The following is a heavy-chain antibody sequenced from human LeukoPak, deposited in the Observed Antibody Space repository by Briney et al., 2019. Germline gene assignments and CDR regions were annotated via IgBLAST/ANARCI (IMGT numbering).Heavy chain of an antibody. Sequence: KSSETLSLTCAVYGGSFSGYYWSWIRQPPGKGLEWIGEINHSGSTNYNQSLKSRVTISVDTSKNQFSLKLSSVTAADTAVYYCARHVGGGWLLSRYPGYYFDYWGQGTLVTVSS. CDR1: GGSFSGYY. V-gene: IGHV4-34*01. D-gene: IGHD3-9*01. J-gene: IGHJ4*02. CDR3: ARHVGGGWLLSRYPGYYFDY. CDR2: INHSGST.